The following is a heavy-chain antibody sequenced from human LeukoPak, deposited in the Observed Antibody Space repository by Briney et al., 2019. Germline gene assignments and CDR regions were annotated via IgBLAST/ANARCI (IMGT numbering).Heavy chain of an antibody. CDR1: GFTFSTYA. CDR2: ISSIGGTT. V-gene: IGHV3-64*01. D-gene: IGHD4-23*01. J-gene: IGHJ4*02. Sequence: PRGSLRLSCAASGFTFSTYALHWVRQVPGKGLEYVSAISSIGGTTYYANSVKGRFTISRDNSKNTLYLQMGSPKPEDTAVYYCARVGDNSAFDYWGQGTLVTVSS. CDR3: ARVGDNSAFDY.